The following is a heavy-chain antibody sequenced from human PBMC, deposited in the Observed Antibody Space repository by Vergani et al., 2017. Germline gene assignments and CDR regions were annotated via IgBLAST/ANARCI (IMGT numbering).Heavy chain of an antibody. J-gene: IGHJ4*02. D-gene: IGHD3-22*01. CDR1: GYSFTSYW. V-gene: IGHV5-10-1*01. CDR3: ARHGDYYDSSGYYSFDY. Sequence: EVQLVPSGAEVKKPGESLRISCKGSGYSFTSYWISWVRQMSGKGLEWMGRIDPSDSYTNYSPSFQGHVTISADKSISTAYLQWSSLKSSDTAMYYCARHGDYYDSSGYYSFDYWGQGTLVTVSS. CDR2: IDPSDSYT.